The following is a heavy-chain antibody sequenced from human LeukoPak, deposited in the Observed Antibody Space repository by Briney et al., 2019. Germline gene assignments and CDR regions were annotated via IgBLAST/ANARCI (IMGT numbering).Heavy chain of an antibody. V-gene: IGHV3-48*01. CDR3: ARGLYYDFWSGFYYFDY. J-gene: IGHJ4*02. CDR1: GFTFSSYS. Sequence: GGSLRLSCAASGFTFSSYSMNWVRQAPGKGLEWVSYISSSSSTICYADSVKGRFTISRDNAKNSLYLQMNSLRAEDTAVYYCARGLYYDFWSGFYYFDYWGQGTLVTVSS. D-gene: IGHD3-3*01. CDR2: ISSSSSTI.